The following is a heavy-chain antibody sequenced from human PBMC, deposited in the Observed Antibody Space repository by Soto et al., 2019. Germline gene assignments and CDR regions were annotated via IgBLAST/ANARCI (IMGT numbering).Heavy chain of an antibody. J-gene: IGHJ6*02. CDR2: INAGNGNT. CDR3: AIVRRSSNDYNKSPSYYYYGMDV. CDR1: GYTFTSYA. D-gene: IGHD4-4*01. Sequence: ASVKVSCKASGYTFTSYAMHWVRQAPGQRLEWMGWINAGNGNTKYSQKFQGRVTITRDTSASTAYMELSSLRSEDTAVYYCAIVRRSSNDYNKSPSYYYYGMDVWGQGTTVTVSS. V-gene: IGHV1-3*01.